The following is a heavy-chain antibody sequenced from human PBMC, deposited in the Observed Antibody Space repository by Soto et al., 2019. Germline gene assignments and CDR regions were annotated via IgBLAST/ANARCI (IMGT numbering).Heavy chain of an antibody. CDR2: IYYGGSN. CDR3: ARPKAGNSGGPEFDS. CDR1: VACVRHKDFY. D-gene: IGHD6-19*01. V-gene: IGHV4-39*01. Sequence: PSETLSLSCAVSVACVRHKDFYWGWIRQPPGKGVEWIGSIYYGGSNYYNPSLKSRVTISVDTAKNQFSMKLTSVTAADTDVYYCARPKAGNSGGPEFDSRGYGPLVTVSS. J-gene: IGHJ5*01.